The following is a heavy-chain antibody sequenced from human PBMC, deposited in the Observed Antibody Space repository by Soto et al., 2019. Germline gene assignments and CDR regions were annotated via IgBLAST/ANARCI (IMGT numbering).Heavy chain of an antibody. CDR2: IYSGGGT. D-gene: IGHD1-1*01. CDR1: GFTVSSNF. J-gene: IGHJ4*02. CDR3: ARGHPNFEHYFDC. Sequence: GGSLRLSCAASGFTVSSNFMSWVRQTPEKGLEWVSIIYSGGGTYYTDSVKGRFTISRDTSRNTLYLQMNSLRAEDTAVYFCARGHPNFEHYFDCWGQGTQVTVSS. V-gene: IGHV3-53*01.